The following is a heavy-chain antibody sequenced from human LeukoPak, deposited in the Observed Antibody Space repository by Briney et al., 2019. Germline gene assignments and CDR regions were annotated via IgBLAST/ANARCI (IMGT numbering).Heavy chain of an antibody. D-gene: IGHD3-22*01. Sequence: PGGSLRLSCAASGFTLSSYGMHWVRQAPGKGLEGVAVIWYDGSNKYYADSVKGRFTISRDNSKTTLYMQMNSMRAEDTAVYYCARERDYDSSGYYVFGYWGQGTLVTVSS. CDR3: ARERDYDSSGYYVFGY. CDR1: GFTLSSYG. V-gene: IGHV3-33*01. CDR2: IWYDGSNK. J-gene: IGHJ4*02.